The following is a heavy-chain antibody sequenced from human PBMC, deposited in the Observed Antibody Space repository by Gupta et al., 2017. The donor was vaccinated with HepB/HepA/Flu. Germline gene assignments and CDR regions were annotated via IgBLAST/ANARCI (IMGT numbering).Heavy chain of an antibody. D-gene: IGHD3-22*01. V-gene: IGHV3-30-3*01. CDR2: ISYDGSNK. CDR1: GFTFSSYA. CDR3: ARDPVVSGYYDSSGYPDY. J-gene: IGHJ4*02. Sequence: QVQLVESGGGVVQPGRSLSLSCAASGFTFSSYAMHWVRQAQGKGLEWVAVISYDGSNKYYADSVKGRFTISRDNSKNTLYLQMNSLRAEDTAVYYCARDPVVSGYYDSSGYPDYWGQGTLVTVSS.